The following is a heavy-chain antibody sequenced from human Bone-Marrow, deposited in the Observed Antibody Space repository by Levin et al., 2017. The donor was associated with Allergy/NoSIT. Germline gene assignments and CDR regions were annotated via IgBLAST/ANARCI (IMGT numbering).Heavy chain of an antibody. D-gene: IGHD2-2*01. CDR1: GFTFSSYW. Sequence: ETLSLTCAASGFTFSSYWMHWVRQAPGKGLVWVSRINSDGSSTSYADSVKGRFTISRDNAKNTLSLQMNSLRAEDTAVYYCARVLYCSSTSCYRRGMDVWGQGTTVTVSS. CDR3: ARVLYCSSTSCYRRGMDV. V-gene: IGHV3-74*01. CDR2: INSDGSST. J-gene: IGHJ6*02.